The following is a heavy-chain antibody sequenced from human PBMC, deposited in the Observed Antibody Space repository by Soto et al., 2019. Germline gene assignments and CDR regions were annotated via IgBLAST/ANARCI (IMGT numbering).Heavy chain of an antibody. CDR1: GGSFSGYY. V-gene: IGHV4-59*01. J-gene: IGHJ4*02. D-gene: IGHD3-10*01. Sequence: PSETLSLTCAVYGGSFSGYYWSWIRQPPGKGLEWIGYIYYSGSTNYNPSLKSRVTISVDTSKNQFSLKLSSVTAADTAVYYCARGLVRFGEFYWGQGTLVTVSS. CDR3: ARGLVRFGEFY. CDR2: IYYSGST.